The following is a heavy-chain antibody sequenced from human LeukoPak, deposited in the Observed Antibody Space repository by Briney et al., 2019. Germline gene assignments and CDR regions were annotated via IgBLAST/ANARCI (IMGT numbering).Heavy chain of an antibody. CDR3: ARDLKVLDPSDAFDI. Sequence: PGGSLRLSCAASGFTFNAYAMHWVRQAPGKGLEWVSAITPSGGGAYYADSVRGRFIISRDNSKNTLYLQMNSLRAEDTAVYYCARDLKVLDPSDAFDIWGQGTMVTVSS. V-gene: IGHV3-23*01. D-gene: IGHD1-1*01. J-gene: IGHJ3*02. CDR1: GFTFNAYA. CDR2: ITPSGGGA.